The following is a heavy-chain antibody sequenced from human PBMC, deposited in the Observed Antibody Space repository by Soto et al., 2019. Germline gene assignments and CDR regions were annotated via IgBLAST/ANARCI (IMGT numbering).Heavy chain of an antibody. V-gene: IGHV4-31*03. CDR3: ATDFGSGSYYPDY. Sequence: QVQLQESGPGLVKPSQTLSLTCTVSGGSISSGSYYWSWIRQHPGKGLEWIGDIYYGGNTYYNPSLKGRVSISVDTSKNQFSLKVNSVTAADTAVYYCATDFGSGSYYPDYWGQGTLVTVSS. D-gene: IGHD3-10*01. CDR1: GGSISSGSYY. J-gene: IGHJ4*02. CDR2: IYYGGNT.